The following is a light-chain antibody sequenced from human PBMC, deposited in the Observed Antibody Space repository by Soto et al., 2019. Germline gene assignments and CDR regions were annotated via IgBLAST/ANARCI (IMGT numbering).Light chain of an antibody. V-gene: IGKV3-15*01. CDR3: QQYNDWWT. J-gene: IGKJ1*01. CDR1: QSVSSSY. Sequence: EIVLTQSPGTLSLSPGERATLSCRASQSVSSSYLAWYQQKPGQTPRLLIYDTSARATGVPARFSGSRSGPEFTLTISSLQSEDFAVYYCQQYNDWWTFGQGTKVDIK. CDR2: DTS.